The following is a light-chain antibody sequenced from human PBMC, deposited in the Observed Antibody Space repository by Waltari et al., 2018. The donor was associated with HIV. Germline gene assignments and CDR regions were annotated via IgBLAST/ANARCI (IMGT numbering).Light chain of an antibody. CDR1: QAISTS. J-gene: IGKJ5*01. CDR3: QQYKNFPIT. V-gene: IGKV1D-13*01. CDR2: DAS. Sequence: AILLTQSPSSLSASLGDRVTLTCRASQAISTSLAWYQQKTGSPPNLLISDASSLDRGVPSRFSGSGSEAHFTLTIDGLRAEDFATYYCQQYKNFPITFGQGTRLEIK.